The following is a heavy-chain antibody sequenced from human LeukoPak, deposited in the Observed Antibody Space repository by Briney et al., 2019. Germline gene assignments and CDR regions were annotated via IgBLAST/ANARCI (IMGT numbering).Heavy chain of an antibody. CDR3: ARGAAGMAYFDY. Sequence: TGGSLRLSCAASGFTFSSYSMNWVRQAPGKGLEWVSYITSSSSTIYYADSVKGRFTISRDNAKNSLYLQMDSLRDEDTAVYYCARGAAGMAYFDYWGQGTLVTVSS. V-gene: IGHV3-48*02. J-gene: IGHJ4*02. D-gene: IGHD5-18*01. CDR2: ITSSSSTI. CDR1: GFTFSSYS.